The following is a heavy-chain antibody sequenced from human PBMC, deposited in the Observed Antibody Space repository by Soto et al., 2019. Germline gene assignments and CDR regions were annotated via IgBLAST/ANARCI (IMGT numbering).Heavy chain of an antibody. J-gene: IGHJ4*02. D-gene: IGHD6-19*01. CDR3: ARGAAGIAVAGPSYYFGY. CDR1: GGTFSSYS. Sequence: QVQLVQSGAEVKKPGSSVKVSCKASGGTFSSYSISWVRQAPGQGLEWMGRIIPILGIANYAQKLQGRVTITADKSTSTAYMELSSLRSEDTAVYYCARGAAGIAVAGPSYYFGYWGQGTLVTVSS. CDR2: IIPILGIA. V-gene: IGHV1-69*02.